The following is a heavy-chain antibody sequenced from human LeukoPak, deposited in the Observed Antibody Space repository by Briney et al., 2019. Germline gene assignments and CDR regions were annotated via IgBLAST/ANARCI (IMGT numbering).Heavy chain of an antibody. CDR1: EFTFSNYW. CDR2: IKLDGTEK. CDR3: ARSHDYGGHCFFDY. V-gene: IGHV3-7*01. Sequence: GGSLRLSCAASEFTFSNYWMTRVRQAPGKGLEWVANIKLDGTEKYYVGSVRGRFTISKDNAKNSVSLQMNSLRAEDTAVYYCARSHDYGGHCFFDYWGQGTLVTVSS. D-gene: IGHD4-23*01. J-gene: IGHJ4*02.